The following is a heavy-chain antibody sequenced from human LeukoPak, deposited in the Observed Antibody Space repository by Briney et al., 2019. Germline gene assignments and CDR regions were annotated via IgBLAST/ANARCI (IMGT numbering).Heavy chain of an antibody. CDR1: GDSISSSNYY. D-gene: IGHD4-17*01. V-gene: IGHV4-39*01. J-gene: IGHJ4*02. CDR3: ARHGGSTVTTSFDY. Sequence: SETLSLTCSVSGDSISSSNYYWGWIRQPPGKGLEWIGSIYYSGTTYYNPSLKSRVTISADMSKNHFSLNLNSVTAADTAVYYCARHGGSTVTTSFDYWGQENLVTVSS. CDR2: IYYSGTT.